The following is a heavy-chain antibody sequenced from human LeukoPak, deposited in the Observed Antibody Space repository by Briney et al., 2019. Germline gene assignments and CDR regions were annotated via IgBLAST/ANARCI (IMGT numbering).Heavy chain of an antibody. Sequence: GGSLRLSCAASGFTFSSYWMSWVRQAPGEGLEWVANIKQDGSEKYYVDSVKGRFTISRDNAKNSLYLQMNSLRAEDTALYYCARQADTAMLIWSFTDYWGQGTLVTVSS. CDR2: IKQDGSEK. CDR3: ARQADTAMLIWSFTDY. CDR1: GFTFSSYW. D-gene: IGHD5-18*01. V-gene: IGHV3-7*01. J-gene: IGHJ4*02.